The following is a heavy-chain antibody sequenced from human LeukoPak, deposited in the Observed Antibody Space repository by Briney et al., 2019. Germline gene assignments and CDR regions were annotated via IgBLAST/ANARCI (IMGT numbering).Heavy chain of an antibody. CDR3: GRDQGSGGVYFQH. V-gene: IGHV4-4*07. CDR1: GGSISSDY. CDR2: IYTSGST. D-gene: IGHD3-10*01. J-gene: IGHJ1*01. Sequence: SETLSLTCTVSGGSISSDYWSWIRQPAGKGLEWIGRIYTSGSTNYNPSLKSRVIMSVDTSKNQFSLKLSSVTAADTAVYYCGRDQGSGGVYFQHWGQGTLVTVSS.